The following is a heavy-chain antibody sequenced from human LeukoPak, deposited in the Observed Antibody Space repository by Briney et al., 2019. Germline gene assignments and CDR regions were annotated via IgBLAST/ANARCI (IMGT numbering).Heavy chain of an antibody. CDR1: GGSFSGYY. Sequence: SETLSLTCAVYGGSFSGYYWSWIRQPPGKGLEWIGEINHSGSTNYNPSLKSRVRVTISIDTSKNQFSLKLNSVTAADTAVYYCASHVQYYYDSSGYFDYWGRGTLVTVSS. D-gene: IGHD3-22*01. V-gene: IGHV4-34*01. CDR2: INHSGST. J-gene: IGHJ4*02. CDR3: ASHVQYYYDSSGYFDY.